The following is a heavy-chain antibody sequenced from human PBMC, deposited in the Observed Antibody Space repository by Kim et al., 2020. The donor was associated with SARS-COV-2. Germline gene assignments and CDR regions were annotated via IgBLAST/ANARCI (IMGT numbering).Heavy chain of an antibody. CDR2: IYYSGST. CDR1: GGSISSSSYY. D-gene: IGHD3-22*01. V-gene: IGHV4-39*02. CDR3: ARDEGGLAGYYYYGMDV. Sequence: SETLSLTCTVSGGSISSSSYYWGWIRQPPGKGLEWIGSIYYSGSTYYNPSLKSRVTISVDTSKNQFSLKLSSVTAADTAVYYCARDEGGLAGYYYYGMDVWGQGTTVTVSS. J-gene: IGHJ6*02.